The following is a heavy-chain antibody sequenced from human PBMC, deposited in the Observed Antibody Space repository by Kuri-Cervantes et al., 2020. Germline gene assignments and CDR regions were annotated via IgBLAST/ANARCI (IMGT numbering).Heavy chain of an antibody. J-gene: IGHJ4*02. CDR3: AKDVYYYDSSGYSY. V-gene: IGHV3-33*06. Sequence: GESLKISCAASGFTFSSYGMHWVRQAPGKGLEWVAVIWYDGSNKYYADSVKGRFTISRDNSKNTLYLQMNSLRAEDTAVYYCAKDVYYYDSSGYSYWGQGTLVTVSS. CDR2: IWYDGSNK. CDR1: GFTFSSYG. D-gene: IGHD3-22*01.